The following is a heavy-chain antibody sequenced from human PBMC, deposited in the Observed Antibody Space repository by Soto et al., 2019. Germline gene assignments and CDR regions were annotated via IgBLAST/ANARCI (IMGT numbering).Heavy chain of an antibody. Sequence: QVQLQQWGAGLLKPSETLSLTCAVYGGSFSGYYWNWIRQPPGKGLEWIGEINHSGSTNYNPSLKTRVTISGATSKHQFSLKLSSVTAADTAVYYCARGWGRIFDYWGQGTLVTVSS. D-gene: IGHD7-27*01. CDR3: ARGWGRIFDY. V-gene: IGHV4-34*01. CDR1: GGSFSGYY. J-gene: IGHJ4*02. CDR2: INHSGST.